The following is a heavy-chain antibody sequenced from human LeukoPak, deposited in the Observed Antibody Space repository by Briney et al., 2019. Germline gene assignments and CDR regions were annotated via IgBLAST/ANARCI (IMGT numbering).Heavy chain of an antibody. J-gene: IGHJ6*02. D-gene: IGHD3-16*01. CDR1: GFTFSSYA. CDR2: ISGSGST. CDR3: AKDQTVLGELNYYGMDV. V-gene: IGHV3-23*01. Sequence: PGGSLRLSCAASGFTFSSYAMSWVRQAPGKGLEWVSAISGSGSTYYADSVKGRFTISRDNSKNTLYLQMNSLRAEDTAVYYCAKDQTVLGELNYYGMDVWGQGTTVTVSS.